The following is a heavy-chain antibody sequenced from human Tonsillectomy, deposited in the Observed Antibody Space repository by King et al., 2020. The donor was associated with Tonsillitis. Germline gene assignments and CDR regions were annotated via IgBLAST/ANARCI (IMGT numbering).Heavy chain of an antibody. J-gene: IGHJ3*02. CDR1: GFTFSSYE. Sequence: EVQLVESGGGLVQPGGSLRLSCAASGFTFSSYEMNWVRQAPGKGLEWVSFISTSGRSIYYVDSVKGRFTISRDNAKNSLYLQMNSLRGEDTAVYYCARVRENSSGWSAPDIWGQGTMLTVSS. D-gene: IGHD6-19*01. CDR3: ARVRENSSGWSAPDI. V-gene: IGHV3-48*03. CDR2: ISTSGRSI.